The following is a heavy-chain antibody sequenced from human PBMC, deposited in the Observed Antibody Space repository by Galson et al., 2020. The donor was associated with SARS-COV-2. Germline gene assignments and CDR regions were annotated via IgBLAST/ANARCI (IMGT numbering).Heavy chain of an antibody. D-gene: IGHD1-26*01. Sequence: GGSLRLSCSTSGFIFYNHVMHWVRQAPGKGLEYVSFLGRTGATTYYADSVKGRFTVSGDNSKNTLYLQMRSLRSEDTAVYYCVRDLSGGYAFDVWGQGTMVTVSS. CDR1: GFIFYNHV. CDR3: VRDLSGGYAFDV. J-gene: IGHJ3*01. V-gene: IGHV3-64D*06. CDR2: LGRTGATT.